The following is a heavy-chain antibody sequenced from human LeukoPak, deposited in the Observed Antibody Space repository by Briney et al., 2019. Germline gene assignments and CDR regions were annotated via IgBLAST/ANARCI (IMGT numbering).Heavy chain of an antibody. CDR2: VNESGGT. J-gene: IGHJ6*03. CDR3: ASARRRGSYYYYYYYMDV. D-gene: IGHD5-12*01. CDR1: IDSFSNYH. V-gene: IGHV4-34*01. Sequence: SETLSLTCAVYIDSFSNYHWNWIRQTPAKGLEWIGEVNESGGTNISPSLRSRVILSVDTSKNQFSLKLISVTVADTAVYYCASARRRGSYYYYYYYMDVWGKGTTVTVSS.